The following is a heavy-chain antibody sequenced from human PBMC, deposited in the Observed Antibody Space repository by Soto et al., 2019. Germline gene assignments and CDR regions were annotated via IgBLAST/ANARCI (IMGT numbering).Heavy chain of an antibody. CDR3: ARAPYGSGSYFFGYYYGMDV. CDR1: GYTFTSYA. J-gene: IGHJ6*02. Sequence: ASVKVSCKASGYTFTSYAMHWVRQAPGQRLEWMGWINAGNGNTKYSQKFQGRVTITRDTSASTAYMELSSLRSEDTAVYYCARAPYGSGSYFFGYYYGMDVWGQGTTVTVYS. V-gene: IGHV1-3*01. D-gene: IGHD3-10*01. CDR2: INAGNGNT.